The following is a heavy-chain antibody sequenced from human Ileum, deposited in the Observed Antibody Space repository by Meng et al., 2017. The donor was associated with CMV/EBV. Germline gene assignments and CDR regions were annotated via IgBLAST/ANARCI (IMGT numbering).Heavy chain of an antibody. D-gene: IGHD3-10*01. CDR2: IHNSGST. CDR3: ARAGARGVPVDY. Sequence: VQLQELGPRLVQPSETLSLPCTGSGDSIKNYYWTWLRQPAGKGLEWIGRIHNSGSTDDNPSLKSRVTMSIDTSKNQLSLKLHSVTAADTAVYYCARAGARGVPVDYWGQGTLVTASS. CDR1: GDSIKNYY. V-gene: IGHV4-4*07. J-gene: IGHJ4*02.